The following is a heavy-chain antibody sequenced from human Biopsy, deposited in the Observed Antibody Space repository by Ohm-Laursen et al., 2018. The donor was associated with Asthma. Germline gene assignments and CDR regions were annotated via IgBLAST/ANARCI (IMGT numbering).Heavy chain of an antibody. V-gene: IGHV4-30-4*01. J-gene: IGHJ5*02. CDR2: IHYSGST. D-gene: IGHD6-19*01. Sequence: PSETLSLTCTVSGASVKTDDHYWSWLRQPPGKGLEWFGFIHYSGSTSYNPSLKGGVTISVDTSKNQFSLKLSSVTAADTAVYHCARASVAASSNWFDPWGQGTLVTVSS. CDR3: ARASVAASSNWFDP. CDR1: GASVKTDDHY.